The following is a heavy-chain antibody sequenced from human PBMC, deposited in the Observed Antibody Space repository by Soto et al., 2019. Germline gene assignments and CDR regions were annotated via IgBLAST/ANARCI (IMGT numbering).Heavy chain of an antibody. Sequence: QVQLVESGGGVVQPGRSLRLSCAASGFTFSSYAMHWVRQAPGKGLEWVAVISYDGSNKYYADSVKGRFTISRDNSKNTLYLQMNSLRAGDTAVYYCARDRAYYYGSGSSDFDYWGQGTLVTVSS. J-gene: IGHJ4*02. D-gene: IGHD3-10*01. CDR1: GFTFSSYA. V-gene: IGHV3-30-3*01. CDR2: ISYDGSNK. CDR3: ARDRAYYYGSGSSDFDY.